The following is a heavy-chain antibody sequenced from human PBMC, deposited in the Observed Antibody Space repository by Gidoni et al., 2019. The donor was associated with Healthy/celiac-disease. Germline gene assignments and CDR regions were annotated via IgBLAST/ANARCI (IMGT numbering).Heavy chain of an antibody. D-gene: IGHD6-13*01. J-gene: IGHJ4*02. CDR2: ISYDGSNK. V-gene: IGHV3-30-3*01. CDR3: ARDLDVYSSSWTSYFDY. Sequence: QVQLVESGGGVVQPGRSLRLSCAASGFTVSSYAMHWVRQAPGKGLEWVAVISYDGSNKYYADSVKGRFTISRDNSKNTLYLQMNSLRAEDTAVYYCARDLDVYSSSWTSYFDYWGQGTLVTVSS. CDR1: GFTVSSYA.